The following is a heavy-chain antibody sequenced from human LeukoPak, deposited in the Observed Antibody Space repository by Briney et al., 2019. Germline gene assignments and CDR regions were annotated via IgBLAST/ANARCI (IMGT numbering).Heavy chain of an antibody. CDR2: ISGSRI. CDR1: GFTFSSYS. D-gene: IGHD2-8*01. J-gene: IGHJ4*02. V-gene: IGHV3-48*04. Sequence: GGSLRLSCAASGFTFSSYSMNWVRQAPGKGLEWLSYISGSRIYYADSVEGRFTISRDNAKNSLLLQMNSLRAEDTAVYYCARVPYCANGICYSRHYFDYWGQGTLVTVSS. CDR3: ARVPYCANGICYSRHYFDY.